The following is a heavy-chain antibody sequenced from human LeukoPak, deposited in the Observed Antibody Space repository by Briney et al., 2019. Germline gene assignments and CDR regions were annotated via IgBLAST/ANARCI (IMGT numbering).Heavy chain of an antibody. CDR1: GYTFASYA. CDR3: ARDRYGDGFAHFDY. Sequence: GASVNASGMSSGYTFASYAMHWVRQAPGQGLEWLGWITPSGGTNYPQKFQGRVAITRDTSISTAYMDLSRLTSDDTAVYYCARDRYGDGFAHFDYGGQGALVTVSS. CDR2: ITPSGGT. D-gene: IGHD5-24*01. J-gene: IGHJ4*02. V-gene: IGHV1-2*02.